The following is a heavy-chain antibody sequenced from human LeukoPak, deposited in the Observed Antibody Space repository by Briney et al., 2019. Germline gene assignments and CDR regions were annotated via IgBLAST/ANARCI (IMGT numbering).Heavy chain of an antibody. CDR1: GHTFTNYG. CDR2: ISAYNGDT. Sequence: ASVKVSCKASGHTFTNYGISWVRQAPGQGLEWMGWISAYNGDTNYAQEFQGRVTMTTDTSTSTAYMELRNLRSDDTAVYFCARGGSGSSFTDYWGQGTLVTVSS. J-gene: IGHJ4*02. CDR3: ARGGSGSSFTDY. V-gene: IGHV1-18*01. D-gene: IGHD3-10*01.